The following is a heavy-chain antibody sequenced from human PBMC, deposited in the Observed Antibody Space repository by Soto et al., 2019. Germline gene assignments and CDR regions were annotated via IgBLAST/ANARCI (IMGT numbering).Heavy chain of an antibody. CDR2: IIPILGIA. Sequence: SVKVSWKASGGTFSSYTISWVRQAPGQGLEWMGRIIPILGIANYAQKFQGRVTITADKSTSTAYMELSSLRSEDTAVYYCARASAVARFPFAYWGQGTLVTVSS. CDR3: ARASAVARFPFAY. J-gene: IGHJ4*02. V-gene: IGHV1-69*02. CDR1: GGTFSSYT. D-gene: IGHD6-19*01.